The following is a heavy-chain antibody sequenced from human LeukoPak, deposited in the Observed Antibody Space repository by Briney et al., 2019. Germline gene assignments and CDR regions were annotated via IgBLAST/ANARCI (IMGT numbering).Heavy chain of an antibody. V-gene: IGHV1-2*02. CDR3: ARARDGSPPGY. J-gene: IGHJ4*02. D-gene: IGHD5-24*01. CDR1: GYTFTGYY. Sequence: ASVKVSCKASGYTFTGYYMHWVRQAPGQGLEWMGWINPNSGGTNYAQKFQGRVTMTRDTSISTAYMELRSLRSDDTAVYYCARARDGSPPGYWGQGTLVTVSS. CDR2: INPNSGGT.